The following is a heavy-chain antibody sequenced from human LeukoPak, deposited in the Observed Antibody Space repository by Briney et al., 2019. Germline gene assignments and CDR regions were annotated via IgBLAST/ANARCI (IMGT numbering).Heavy chain of an antibody. CDR2: IYYSGST. CDR1: GGSISSSSYY. V-gene: IGHV4-39*07. CDR3: AGVVPAARTAFQH. D-gene: IGHD2-2*01. Sequence: SETLSLTCTVSGGSISSSSYYWGWIRQPPGKGLEWIGSIYYSGSTYYNPSLKSRVTISVDRSKNQFSLKLSSVTAADTAVYYCAGVVPAARTAFQHWGQGTLVTVSS. J-gene: IGHJ1*01.